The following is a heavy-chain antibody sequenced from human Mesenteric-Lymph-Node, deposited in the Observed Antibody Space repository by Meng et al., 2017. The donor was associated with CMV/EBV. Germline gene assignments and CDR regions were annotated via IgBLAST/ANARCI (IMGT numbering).Heavy chain of an antibody. D-gene: IGHD2-2*02. Sequence: GGSLRLSCAASGFTFSSYWMSWVRQAPGKGLEWVANIKQDGSEKYYVDSVKGRFTISRDNAKNSLYLQMNSLRAEDTAVYYCARDGVVPAAILGDWGQGTLVTVS. V-gene: IGHV3-7*01. CDR1: GFTFSSYW. CDR2: IKQDGSEK. CDR3: ARDGVVPAAILGD. J-gene: IGHJ4*02.